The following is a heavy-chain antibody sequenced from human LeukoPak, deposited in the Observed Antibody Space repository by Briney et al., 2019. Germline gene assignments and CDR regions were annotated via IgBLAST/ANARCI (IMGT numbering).Heavy chain of an antibody. CDR3: ARMTTTDPRYRSHQQVENPPNNMDV. V-gene: IGHV2-70*11. J-gene: IGHJ6*03. D-gene: IGHD1-14*01. CDR1: GFSLRTSGMC. Sequence: SGPALVKPTETLTLTCTFSGFSLRTSGMCVSWIRQPPGKALEWLARIDWDDDKYYSTSLNSRLTISKDTSKNQVVLTMTNMDPVDTATYYCARMTTTDPRYRSHQQVENPPNNMDVWGKGTTVTVSS. CDR2: IDWDDDK.